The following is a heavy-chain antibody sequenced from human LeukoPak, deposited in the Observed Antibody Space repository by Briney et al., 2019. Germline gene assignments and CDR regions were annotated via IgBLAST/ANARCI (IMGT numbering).Heavy chain of an antibody. Sequence: SETLSLTCAVSGYSISSGYYWGWIRPPPGRGLEWIGSIYHSGSTYYNPSLKSRVTISVDTSKNQFSLKLSSVTAADTAVYYCARFGGTFDYWGQGTLVTVSS. CDR2: IYHSGST. D-gene: IGHD3-16*01. CDR3: ARFGGTFDY. V-gene: IGHV4-38-2*01. J-gene: IGHJ4*02. CDR1: GYSISSGYY.